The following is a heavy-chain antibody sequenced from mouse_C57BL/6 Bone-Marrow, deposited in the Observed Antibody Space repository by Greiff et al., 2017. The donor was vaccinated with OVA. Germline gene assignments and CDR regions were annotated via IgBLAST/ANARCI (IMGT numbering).Heavy chain of an antibody. J-gene: IGHJ3*01. CDR1: GYTFTDYY. CDR2: INPYNGGT. Sequence: DVKLQESGPVLVKPGASVKMSCKASGYTFTDYYMNWVKQSHGKSLEWIGVINPYNGGTSYKQKFKGKATLTVDKSSSTAYMELNSLTSEDSAVYDCARWGLRLFAYWGQGTLVTVSA. D-gene: IGHD2-4*01. V-gene: IGHV1-19*01. CDR3: ARWGLRLFAY.